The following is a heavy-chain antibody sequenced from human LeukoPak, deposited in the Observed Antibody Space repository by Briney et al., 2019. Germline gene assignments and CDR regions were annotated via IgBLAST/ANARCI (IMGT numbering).Heavy chain of an antibody. CDR1: GFSFSDYD. CDR3: GRAFPPLRTSSAGDL. D-gene: IGHD3-16*01. Sequence: GGSLRLSCSASGFSFSDYDMNWVRQAPGKGLEWVSAISGRSSHVYYGESVKGRFTISRDNAKNSLYLQLDSLGVEDTAVYYCGRAFPPLRTSSAGDLWGQGTLVAVSS. V-gene: IGHV3-21*01. J-gene: IGHJ1*01. CDR2: ISGRSSHV.